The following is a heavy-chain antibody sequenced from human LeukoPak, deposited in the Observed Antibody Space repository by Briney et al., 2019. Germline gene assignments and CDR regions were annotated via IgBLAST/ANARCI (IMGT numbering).Heavy chain of an antibody. CDR3: ARDLIKGARFDP. D-gene: IGHD3-16*01. J-gene: IGHJ5*02. Sequence: PSQTLSLTCTVSGGSISSGSYYWSWIRQPAGKGLEWIGRIYTSGGTNYNPSLKSRVTISVDTSKNQFSPKLSSVTAADTAVYYCARDLIKGARFDPWGQGTLVTVSS. V-gene: IGHV4-61*02. CDR1: GGSISSGSYY. CDR2: IYTSGGT.